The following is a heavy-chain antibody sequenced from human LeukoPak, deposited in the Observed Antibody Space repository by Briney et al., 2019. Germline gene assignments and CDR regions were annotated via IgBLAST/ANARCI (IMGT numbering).Heavy chain of an antibody. V-gene: IGHV3-74*01. Sequence: GGSLRLSCAASGFSSSSYWMHWVRQAPGKGLVGVSRISSGGSSTTYADSVKGRFTISRDNAKNTLYLQMNSLRAEDTAVYYCARVSSSWFLAFDIWGQGTMVTVSS. CDR3: ARVSSSWFLAFDI. D-gene: IGHD6-13*01. J-gene: IGHJ3*02. CDR1: GFSSSSYW. CDR2: ISSGGSST.